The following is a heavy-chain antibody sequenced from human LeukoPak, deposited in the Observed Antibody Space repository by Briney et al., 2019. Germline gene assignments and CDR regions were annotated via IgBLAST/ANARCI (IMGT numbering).Heavy chain of an antibody. J-gene: IGHJ4*02. CDR3: ARGITVAN. D-gene: IGHD3-10*01. V-gene: IGHV3-7*04. Sequence: PGGSLRLSCAASGFTFSNYWMTWVRQAPGKGLEWVANIKQDGSERDYVDSVKGRFTISRDDAKNSLYLQMNSLRAEDTAVYYCARGITVANWGQGTLVTVSS. CDR1: GFTFSNYW. CDR2: IKQDGSER.